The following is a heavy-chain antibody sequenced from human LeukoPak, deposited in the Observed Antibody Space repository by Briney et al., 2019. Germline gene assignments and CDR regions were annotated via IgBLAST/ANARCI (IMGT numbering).Heavy chain of an antibody. CDR1: GFTFSNYG. D-gene: IGHD2-2*01. CDR3: AKDQWGYCTSSSCYGSGGFDY. Sequence: GGSLRLSCAASGFTFSNYGMHWVRQAPGKGLEWVTFIRYDGSNEYYADSVKGRFTISRDSSKNTLYMQMNSLRAEDTAVYYCAKDQWGYCTSSSCYGSGGFDYWGQGSLVTVSS. J-gene: IGHJ4*02. CDR2: IRYDGSNE. V-gene: IGHV3-30*02.